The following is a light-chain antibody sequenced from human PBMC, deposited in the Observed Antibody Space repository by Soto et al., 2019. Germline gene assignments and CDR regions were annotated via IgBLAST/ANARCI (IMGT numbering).Light chain of an antibody. CDR2: AAS. V-gene: IGKV1-27*01. J-gene: IGKJ3*01. CDR1: QGIRNF. CDR3: QKYSSVPV. Sequence: DIKMTQSPTSLSASVRDRVTITCRASQGIRNFVAWYQQKPGKAPKLLIYAASTLQSGVPSRFSGSGSGTDFTLTINSLQPEDVATYSCQKYSSVPVFGPGTKVEIK.